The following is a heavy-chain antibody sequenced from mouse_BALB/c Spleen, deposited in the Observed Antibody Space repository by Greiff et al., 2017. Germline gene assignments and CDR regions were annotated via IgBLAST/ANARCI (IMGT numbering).Heavy chain of an antibody. V-gene: IGHV1-14*01. D-gene: IGHD1-1*01. CDR3: ARYPLYYYGSPFDY. J-gene: IGHJ2*01. CDR1: GYTFTSYV. Sequence: EVQLQQSGAELVKPGASVKLSCKASGYTFTSYVMHWVKQKPGQGLEWIGYINPYNDGTKYNEKFKGKATLTSDKSSSTAYMELSSLTSEDSAVYYCARYPLYYYGSPFDYWGQGTTLTVSS. CDR2: INPYNDGT.